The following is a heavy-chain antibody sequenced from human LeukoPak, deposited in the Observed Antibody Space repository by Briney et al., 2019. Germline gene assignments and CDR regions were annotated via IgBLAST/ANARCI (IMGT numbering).Heavy chain of an antibody. D-gene: IGHD6-19*01. Sequence: PSETLSLTCAVYGGSFSGYYWSWIRQPPGKGLEWIGEINHSGSTNYNPSLKSRVTISVDTSKNQFSLKLSSVTAADTAVYYCARVRWLVSEFLFDYWGQGTLVTVSS. CDR2: INHSGST. V-gene: IGHV4-34*01. J-gene: IGHJ4*02. CDR3: ARVRWLVSEFLFDY. CDR1: GGSFSGYY.